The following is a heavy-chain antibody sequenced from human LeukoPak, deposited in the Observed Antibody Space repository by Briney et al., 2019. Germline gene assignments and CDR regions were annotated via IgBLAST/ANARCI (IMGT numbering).Heavy chain of an antibody. D-gene: IGHD3-22*01. CDR1: GFSFSSYG. CDR3: AKDRSPYDSSGYPLPWFDP. CDR2: IRYE. Sequence: GGSLRLSCAASGFSFSSYGMYWVRQAPGKGLEWVAFIRYEYYADSVKGRFTISRDNFKNTLYLQVNSLRAEDTAVYYCAKDRSPYDSSGYPLPWFDPWGQGTLVTVSS. V-gene: IGHV3-30*02. J-gene: IGHJ5*02.